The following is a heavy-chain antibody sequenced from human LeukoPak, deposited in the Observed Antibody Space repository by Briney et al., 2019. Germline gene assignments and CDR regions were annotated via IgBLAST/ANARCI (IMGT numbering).Heavy chain of an antibody. CDR3: VHDIPGGEGFQH. V-gene: IGHV2-5*01. CDR1: GFSLSTSGVG. J-gene: IGHJ1*01. CDR2: IYGNDDK. Sequence: CGPTLVKPTQTLTLTCTFSGFSLSTSGVGGAWNRQPPGKALEWLALIYGNDDKRYSPSLKSRLTITKDTSKNQVVLTMTNMDPVDTATYYCVHDIPGGEGFQHWGQGTLVTVSS. D-gene: IGHD3-16*01.